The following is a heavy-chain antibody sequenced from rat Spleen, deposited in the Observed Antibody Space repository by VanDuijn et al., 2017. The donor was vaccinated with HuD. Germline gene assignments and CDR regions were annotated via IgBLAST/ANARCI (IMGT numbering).Heavy chain of an antibody. Sequence: VQLKESGPGLVQPSQTLSLTCSVSGFSLTSYNVHWVRQPTGKSLEWMGIIWTGGGTDYNSALKSRLSFSRDTSKSQVFLKMNNLQTEDTAMYFCATQHYYDGYYRDSWGQGVMVTVSS. CDR1: GFSLTSYN. CDR3: ATQHYYDGYYRDS. CDR2: IWTGGGT. J-gene: IGHJ2*01. V-gene: IGHV2-30*01. D-gene: IGHD1-12*03.